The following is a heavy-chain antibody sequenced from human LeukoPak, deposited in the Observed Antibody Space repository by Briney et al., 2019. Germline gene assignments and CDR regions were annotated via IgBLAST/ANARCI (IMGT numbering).Heavy chain of an antibody. CDR2: IWYDGSNA. CDR3: AKDYYDSGGYHGSAGYFDY. Sequence: GGSLRLSCTASGFSINSYGMHWGRKAQGKGMEWVAVIWYDGSNANYADSAKGRCTISRDNSKNTLYLQMTSLRAEDTAVYSCAKDYYDSGGYHGSAGYFDYWGQGALVTVSS. J-gene: IGHJ4*02. CDR1: GFSINSYG. D-gene: IGHD3-22*01. V-gene: IGHV3-33*06.